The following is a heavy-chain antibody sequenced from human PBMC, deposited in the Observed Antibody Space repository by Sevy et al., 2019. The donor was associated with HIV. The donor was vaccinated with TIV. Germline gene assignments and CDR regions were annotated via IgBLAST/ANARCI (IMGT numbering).Heavy chain of an antibody. V-gene: IGHV4-59*01. CDR1: GGSISSYY. CDR2: IYYSGST. Sequence: SETLSLTCTVSGGSISSYYWSWIRQPPGKGLEWIGYIYYSGSTNYNPSLKSRVTISVDTSKNQFSLKLSSVTAADTAVYYCASGRPHPSIAARTVVGRYYYYYMDVWGKGTTVTVSS. D-gene: IGHD6-6*01. J-gene: IGHJ6*03. CDR3: ASGRPHPSIAARTVVGRYYYYYMDV.